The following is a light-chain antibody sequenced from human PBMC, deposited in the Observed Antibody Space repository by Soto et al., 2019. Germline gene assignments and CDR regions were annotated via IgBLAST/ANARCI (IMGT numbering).Light chain of an antibody. J-gene: IGKJ1*01. CDR3: QHYGSSPRT. Sequence: EIVLTQSPGTLSLSPGERATLSCRASQSVSSRYSAWYQQKPGQAPGLLIYGASTRATGIPDRFSGSGSETDFTLTISRLEPEDFAVYYCQHYGSSPRTFGQGTRVEIK. V-gene: IGKV3-20*01. CDR1: QSVSSRY. CDR2: GAS.